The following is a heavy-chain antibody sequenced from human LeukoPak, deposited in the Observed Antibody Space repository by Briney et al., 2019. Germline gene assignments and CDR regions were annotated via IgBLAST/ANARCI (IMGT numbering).Heavy chain of an antibody. CDR2: ISSSSSTI. Sequence: GGSLRLSCAASGFTFGSYSMNWVRQAPGKGLEWVSYISSSSSTIYYADSVKGRFTISRDNAKNSLYLQMNSLRAEDTAVYFCAKSRLGGSSGWYYGMDVWGQGTTVTVSS. CDR3: AKSRLGGSSGWYYGMDV. J-gene: IGHJ6*02. V-gene: IGHV3-48*01. CDR1: GFTFGSYS. D-gene: IGHD6-19*01.